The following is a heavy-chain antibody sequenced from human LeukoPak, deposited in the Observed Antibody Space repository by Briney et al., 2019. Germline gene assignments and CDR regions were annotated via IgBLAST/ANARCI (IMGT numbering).Heavy chain of an antibody. CDR3: ARLRKGRYFDYFFEY. CDR2: VYYSGRA. D-gene: IGHD3-9*01. Sequence: SATLSLTCTVSGGSVSTINSYWGWIRQPPGKGLEWIGNVYYSGRANYSPSLRSRVTMSVDTSKNRFSLKMTSVTAAGTAVYFCARLRKGRYFDYFFEYWGQGTLVTVSS. CDR1: GGSVSTINSY. J-gene: IGHJ4*02. V-gene: IGHV4-39*02.